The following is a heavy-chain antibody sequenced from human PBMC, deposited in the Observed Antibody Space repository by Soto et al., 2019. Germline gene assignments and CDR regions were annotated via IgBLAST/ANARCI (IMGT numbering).Heavy chain of an antibody. V-gene: IGHV3-33*01. CDR3: ARDKQRSWMATIGTFFDY. Sequence: QVQLVESGGGVVQPGRSLRLSCAASGFTFSSYGMHWVRQAPGKGLEWVAVIWYDGSNKYYADSVKGRFTISRDNSKNTLYLQMNSLRAEDTAVYYCARDKQRSWMATIGTFFDYWGQGTLVTVSS. CDR1: GFTFSSYG. D-gene: IGHD5-12*01. CDR2: IWYDGSNK. J-gene: IGHJ4*02.